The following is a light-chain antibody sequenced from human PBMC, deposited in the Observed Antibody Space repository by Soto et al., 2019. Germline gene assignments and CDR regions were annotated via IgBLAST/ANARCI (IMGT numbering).Light chain of an antibody. Sequence: TQSPATLSLSPGERATLSCRASQSVSSNLVWYQQKPGKAPKVLIYAVSSLQSGVPSRFSGSGSGTDFTLTISSQQPEDFATYYCQQSDSTPRTFGQGTKVEIK. CDR1: QSVSSN. CDR3: QQSDSTPRT. CDR2: AVS. V-gene: IGKV1-39*01. J-gene: IGKJ1*01.